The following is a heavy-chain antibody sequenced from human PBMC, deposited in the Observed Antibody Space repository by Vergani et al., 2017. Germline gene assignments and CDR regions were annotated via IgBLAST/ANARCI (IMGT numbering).Heavy chain of an antibody. V-gene: IGHV3-11*05. CDR2: ISSSSSYT. CDR3: AKEILDYDFWSGYYSPDY. D-gene: IGHD3-3*01. J-gene: IGHJ4*02. Sequence: QVQLVESGGGLVKPGGSLRLSCAASGFTFSDYYMSWIRQAPGKGLEWVSYISSSSSYTNYADSVKGRFTISRDNSKNTLYLQMNSLRAEDTAVYYCAKEILDYDFWSGYYSPDYWGQGTLVTVSS. CDR1: GFTFSDYY.